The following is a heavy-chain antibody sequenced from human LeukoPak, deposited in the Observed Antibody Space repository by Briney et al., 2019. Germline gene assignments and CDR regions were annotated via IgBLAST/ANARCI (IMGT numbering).Heavy chain of an antibody. CDR1: GFTFSDYY. CDR2: ISSSGSTT. D-gene: IGHD2-8*01. Sequence: GGSLRLSCAASGFTFSDYYMSWIRQAPGKGLEWVSYISSSGSTTYYADSVKGRFTISRDNAKNSLYLQMNSLRAEDTAVYYCARDILYSPDKLDYYYGMDVWGQGTTVTVPS. V-gene: IGHV3-11*01. J-gene: IGHJ6*02. CDR3: ARDILYSPDKLDYYYGMDV.